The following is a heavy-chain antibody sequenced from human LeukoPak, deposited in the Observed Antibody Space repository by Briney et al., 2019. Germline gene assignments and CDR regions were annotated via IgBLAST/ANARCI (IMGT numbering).Heavy chain of an antibody. CDR2: IYYSVST. J-gene: IGHJ5*02. CDR3: AREKGDYGWNWFDP. Sequence: SETLSLTCTVSGGSISSSSYYWGWIRQPPGKGLEWIASIYYSVSTYYNPSLKRRVTISVDTSKNQFSLKLSSVTAADTAVYYWAREKGDYGWNWFDPWGQGTLVTVSS. V-gene: IGHV4-39*07. CDR1: GGSISSSSYY. D-gene: IGHD4-17*01.